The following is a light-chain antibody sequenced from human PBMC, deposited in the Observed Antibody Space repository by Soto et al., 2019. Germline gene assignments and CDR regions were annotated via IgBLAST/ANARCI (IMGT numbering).Light chain of an antibody. CDR2: KAS. V-gene: IGKV1-5*03. CDR3: QQYNDNWT. Sequence: DIQMTQSPSTLSASVGDRDTITCRASQSISSWLAWYQQKPGKAPKLLIYKASTLQSVFPSRFSGSGSGTEFTLAISSLQPDDSATYYCQQYNDNWTFGQGTKVDIK. J-gene: IGKJ1*01. CDR1: QSISSW.